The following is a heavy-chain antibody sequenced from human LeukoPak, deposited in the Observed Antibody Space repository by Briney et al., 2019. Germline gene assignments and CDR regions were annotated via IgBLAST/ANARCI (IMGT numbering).Heavy chain of an antibody. Sequence: GGSLRLSCVASVCTFSHSWMTWVRQAPWKGLEWMGHIKEDGSSQNYADSVKGRFTISRDNAKSSLHLQMNGLRAEDTAMYYCVKDSGSFHFDSWGQGTLVTASS. V-gene: IGHV3-7*03. CDR2: IKEDGSSQ. J-gene: IGHJ4*02. CDR3: VKDSGSFHFDS. D-gene: IGHD5-12*01. CDR1: VCTFSHSW.